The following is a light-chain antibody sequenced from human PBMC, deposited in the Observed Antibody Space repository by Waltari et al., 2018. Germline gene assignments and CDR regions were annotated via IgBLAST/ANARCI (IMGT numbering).Light chain of an antibody. Sequence: DIQMTQSPSSLSTSVGDRVTITCRASQTIGSYLAWYQHRPGKVPKLLIYAASSLASGVPSRFSGSGSGTEFTFTISSLQPEDSATYYCQQHDSNPVTFGGGTKVEIK. V-gene: IGKV1-17*03. CDR2: AAS. J-gene: IGKJ4*01. CDR1: QTIGSY. CDR3: QQHDSNPVT.